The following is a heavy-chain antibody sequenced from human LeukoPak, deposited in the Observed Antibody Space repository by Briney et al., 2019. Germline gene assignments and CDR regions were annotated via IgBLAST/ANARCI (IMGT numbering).Heavy chain of an antibody. Sequence: PSETLSLTCAVSRGSISSYYWSWIRQPAGKGLEWIGRIYASGTTYYNPSLKSRVAMSVDTSKNQFSLRLSSVTAADTAIYYCARRYSSSWYVGFFDPWGQGTLVTVSS. D-gene: IGHD6-13*01. CDR2: IYASGTT. V-gene: IGHV4-4*07. CDR1: RGSISSYY. CDR3: ARRYSSSWYVGFFDP. J-gene: IGHJ5*02.